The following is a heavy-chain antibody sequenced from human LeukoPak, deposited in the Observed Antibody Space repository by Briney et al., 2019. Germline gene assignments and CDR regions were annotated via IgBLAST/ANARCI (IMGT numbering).Heavy chain of an antibody. CDR1: GFTVSSNY. J-gene: IGHJ4*02. CDR3: ARGGQRWLQLDYFDY. V-gene: IGHV3-66*01. D-gene: IGHD5-24*01. CDR2: IYSGGST. Sequence: PGGSLRLSCAASGFTVSSNYMSWVRQAPGKGLEWVSVIYSGGSTYYADSVKGRFTISRDNSKNTLYLQMNSLRAEDAAVYYCARGGQRWLQLDYFDYWGQGTLVTVSS.